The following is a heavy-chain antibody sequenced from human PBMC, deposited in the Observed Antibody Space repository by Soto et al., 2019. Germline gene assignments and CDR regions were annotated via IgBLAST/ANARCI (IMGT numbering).Heavy chain of an antibody. CDR1: GGSISSGGYY. CDR2: IYYSGST. V-gene: IGHV4-31*03. CDR3: ARNPDYGDLYYMDV. Sequence: SETLSLTCTVSGGSISSGGYYWSWIRQHPGKGLEWIGYIYYSGSTYYNPSLKSRVTISVDTSKNQFSLKLSSVTAADTAVYYCARNPDYGDLYYMDVWGKGTTVTVSS. J-gene: IGHJ6*03. D-gene: IGHD4-17*01.